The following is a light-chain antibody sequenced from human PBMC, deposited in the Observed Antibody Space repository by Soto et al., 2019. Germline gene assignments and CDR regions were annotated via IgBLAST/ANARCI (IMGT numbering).Light chain of an antibody. CDR1: QIVSYN. V-gene: IGKV3-15*01. Sequence: EIVMTQSPATLSVSPGQRATLSCRASQIVSYNLAWYQQKPGQAPRLLIYGPSTRATGIPARFSGSGSGTEFTLTISSLQSEDFALYYCQQYNNWPRTFGQGTKVDI. CDR3: QQYNNWPRT. J-gene: IGKJ1*01. CDR2: GPS.